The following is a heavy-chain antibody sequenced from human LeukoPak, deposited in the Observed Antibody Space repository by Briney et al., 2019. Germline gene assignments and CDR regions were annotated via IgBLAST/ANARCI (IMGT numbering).Heavy chain of an antibody. Sequence: ASVKVSCKASGYIFISYYIHWVRQAPGQGLEWMGVINPSDGSTNYAQKFQGRVTMTRDRFTSTVYMELSSLRSEDTAVYYCARDVAREFDYWGQGSLVTVSS. V-gene: IGHV1-46*01. CDR3: ARDVAREFDY. J-gene: IGHJ4*02. CDR1: GYIFISYY. D-gene: IGHD5-24*01. CDR2: INPSDGST.